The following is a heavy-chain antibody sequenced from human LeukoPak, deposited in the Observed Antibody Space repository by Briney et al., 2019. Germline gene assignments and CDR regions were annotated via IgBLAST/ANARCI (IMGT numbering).Heavy chain of an antibody. CDR2: IDYSGST. V-gene: IGHV4-59*01. D-gene: IGHD1-26*01. CDR3: ARDRRRDLLHAFDI. CDR1: GGTISRYY. Sequence: SETLSLTCTVSGGTISRYYWSWIRQPPGKGLEWIAYIDYSGSTNYNPSLKSRLTISLDAPKNQFSLKLSSVTAADTAVYYCARDRRRDLLHAFDIWGQGTMVTVSS. J-gene: IGHJ3*02.